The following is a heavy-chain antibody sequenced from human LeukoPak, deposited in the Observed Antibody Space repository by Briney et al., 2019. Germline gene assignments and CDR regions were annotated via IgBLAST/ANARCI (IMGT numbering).Heavy chain of an antibody. Sequence: GGSLRLSCAASGFTFSNYALHWVRQAPGKGLEWVAVISYVGSNKYYADSVKGRFTISRDNSKNTLYLQMNSLRAEATAVYYCAREGRVAVEYSSSLDYWGQGTLVTVSS. CDR3: AREGRVAVEYSSSLDY. CDR2: ISYVGSNK. D-gene: IGHD6-6*01. CDR1: GFTFSNYA. V-gene: IGHV3-30*04. J-gene: IGHJ4*02.